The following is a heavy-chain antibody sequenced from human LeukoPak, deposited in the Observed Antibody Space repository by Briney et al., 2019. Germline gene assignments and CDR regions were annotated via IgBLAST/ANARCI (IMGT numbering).Heavy chain of an antibody. V-gene: IGHV1-8*01. CDR3: ARVMSIAAAGSNWFDP. D-gene: IGHD6-13*01. CDR1: GYTFTSYD. J-gene: IGHJ5*02. CDR2: MNPNSGNT. Sequence: ASVKVSCTASGYTFTSYDINWVRQATGQGLEWMGWMNPNSGNTGYAQKFQGRVTMTRNTSISTAYMELSSLRSEDTAVYYCARVMSIAAAGSNWFDPWGQGTLVTVSS.